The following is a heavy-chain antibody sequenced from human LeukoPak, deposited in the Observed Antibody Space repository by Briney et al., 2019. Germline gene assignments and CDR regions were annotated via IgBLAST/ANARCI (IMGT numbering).Heavy chain of an antibody. CDR3: AKESHSSSWYYYYGMDV. CDR2: ISGSGGST. CDR1: GFTFSSYA. D-gene: IGHD6-13*01. J-gene: IGHJ6*02. V-gene: IGHV3-23*01. Sequence: GGSLRLSCAASGFTFSSYAMSWVRQAPGKGLEWVSAISGSGGSTYYADSVKGRFTISRDNSKNTLYLQMNSLRAEDTAVYYCAKESHSSSWYYYYGMDVWGQGTTVTVSS.